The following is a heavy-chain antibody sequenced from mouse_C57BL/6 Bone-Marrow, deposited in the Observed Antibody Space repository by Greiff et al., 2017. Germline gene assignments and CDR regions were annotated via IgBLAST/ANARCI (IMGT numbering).Heavy chain of an antibody. Sequence: EVKLVESGGGLVKPEGSLKLSCAASGFTFSDYGMHWVRQAPEKGLEWVAYISSGSSTIYYADTVKGRFTISRDNAKNTLFLQMTSLRSEDTAMYYCARSYYGSSYFDYWGQGTTLTVSS. V-gene: IGHV5-17*01. CDR1: GFTFSDYG. CDR2: ISSGSSTI. CDR3: ARSYYGSSYFDY. J-gene: IGHJ2*01. D-gene: IGHD1-1*01.